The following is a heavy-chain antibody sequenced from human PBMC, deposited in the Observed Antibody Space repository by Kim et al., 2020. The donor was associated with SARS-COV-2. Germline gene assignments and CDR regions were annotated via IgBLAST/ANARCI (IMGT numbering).Heavy chain of an antibody. D-gene: IGHD5-18*01. Sequence: GGSLRLSCAASGFTFSSYGMHWVRQAPGKGLEWVAVISYDGSNKYYADSVKGRFTISRDNSKNTLYLQMNSLRAEDTAVYYCAKGGGYSYGNFDYWGQGT. CDR3: AKGGGYSYGNFDY. CDR1: GFTFSSYG. V-gene: IGHV3-30*18. CDR2: ISYDGSNK. J-gene: IGHJ4*02.